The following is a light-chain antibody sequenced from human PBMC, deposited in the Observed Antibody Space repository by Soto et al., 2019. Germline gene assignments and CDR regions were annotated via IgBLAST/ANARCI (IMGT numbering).Light chain of an antibody. CDR2: GNN. CDR1: TSNIGTNY. V-gene: IGLV1-47*01. J-gene: IGLJ3*02. CDR3: AVWDDSLSGVV. Sequence: QAVVTRTPSASGTPGQTVTISSSGGTSNIGTNYVSWYQHLPGTAPKLLIYGNNQRPSGVPDRFSGSKSGTSASLAISGLRPDDEADYYCAVWDDSLSGVVFGGGTKLTVL.